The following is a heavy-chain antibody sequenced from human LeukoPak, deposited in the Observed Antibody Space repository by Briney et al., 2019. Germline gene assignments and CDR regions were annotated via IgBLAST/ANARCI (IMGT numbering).Heavy chain of an antibody. CDR3: ATTPVIVGATAHWYFDH. J-gene: IGHJ2*01. V-gene: IGHV4-34*01. D-gene: IGHD1-26*01. CDR2: INHSRST. Sequence: SETLSLTCAVYGGSFSGYYWSWIRQPPGKGLEWIGEINHSRSTYYNPSLKSRVAMSLDMSENQFSLMLSSVTAADTAVYYCATTPVIVGATAHWYFDHWGRGSLVTVSS. CDR1: GGSFSGYY.